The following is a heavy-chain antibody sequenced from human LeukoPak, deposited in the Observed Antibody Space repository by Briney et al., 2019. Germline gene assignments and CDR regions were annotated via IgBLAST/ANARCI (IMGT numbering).Heavy chain of an antibody. CDR1: GFTYSTHS. J-gene: IGHJ4*02. D-gene: IGHD2-21*01. CDR3: ARSGVPYCAGDCKFDY. CDR2: ISSSSVTI. Sequence: PGGSLRLSCAASGFTYSTHSMNWVRQAPGKGLEWVSYISSSSVTIYYADFVKGRFTISRDNAKNSLYLQMNSLRAEDTAVYYCARSGVPYCAGDCKFDYWGQGTLVTVSS. V-gene: IGHV3-48*01.